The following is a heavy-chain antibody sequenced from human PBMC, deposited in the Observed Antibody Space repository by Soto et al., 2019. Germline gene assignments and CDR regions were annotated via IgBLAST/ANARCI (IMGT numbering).Heavy chain of an antibody. V-gene: IGHV3-23*01. CDR3: AKAPQLYDFWSVNYSYYGMDV. Sequence: GGSLRLSCAASGFTFSSYAMSWVRQAPGKGLEWVSAISGSGGSTYYADSVKGRFTISRDNSKNTLYLQMNSLGAEDTAVYYCAKAPQLYDFWSVNYSYYGMDVWGQGTTVTV. J-gene: IGHJ6*02. D-gene: IGHD3-3*01. CDR1: GFTFSSYA. CDR2: ISGSGGST.